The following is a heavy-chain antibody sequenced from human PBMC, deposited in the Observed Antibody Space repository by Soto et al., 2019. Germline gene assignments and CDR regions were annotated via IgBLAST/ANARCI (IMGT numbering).Heavy chain of an antibody. V-gene: IGHV3-48*02. D-gene: IGHD3-22*01. CDR3: AGLGHSSG. CDR1: GFTFSDYS. Sequence: GGSLRLSCAASGFTFSDYSMNWVRQAPGKGLEWVSYITGNSDTIYYADSVKGRFTISRDNAKNSLYLQMNSLRDEDAAVYYCAGLGHSSGWGQGTLVTVS. CDR2: ITGNSDTI. J-gene: IGHJ4*02.